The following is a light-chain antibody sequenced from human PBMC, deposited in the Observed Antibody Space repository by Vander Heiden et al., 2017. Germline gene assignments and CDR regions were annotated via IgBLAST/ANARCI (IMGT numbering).Light chain of an antibody. J-gene: IGKJ2*01. CDR2: GAS. V-gene: IGKV3D-15*01. Sequence: IALTQFPGSLSLSLVDRAALSCRASQSVHNNLAWFQQRPGQAPRLLIYGASSRATDVPDRFSASGSGTDFTLTINSLQSEDVASYYCQQYSSWPFNFGQGTKVEI. CDR1: QSVHNN. CDR3: QQYSSWPFN.